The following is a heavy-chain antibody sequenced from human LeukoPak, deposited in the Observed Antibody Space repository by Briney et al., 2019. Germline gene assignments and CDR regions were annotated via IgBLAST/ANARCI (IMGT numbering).Heavy chain of an antibody. V-gene: IGHV3-74*01. D-gene: IGHD5-12*01. CDR1: GFTFRMYW. J-gene: IGHJ3*02. CDR2: INSDGSST. Sequence: GGPLSLSCAASGFTFRMYWMLWVRHATEKALVCVSRINSDGSSTNYADSVKGRFTISRDNAKNTLYLQMTSLRAEDTAVYYCALSETGDGRGYDAFDIWGQGTMVTVSS. CDR3: ALSETGDGRGYDAFDI.